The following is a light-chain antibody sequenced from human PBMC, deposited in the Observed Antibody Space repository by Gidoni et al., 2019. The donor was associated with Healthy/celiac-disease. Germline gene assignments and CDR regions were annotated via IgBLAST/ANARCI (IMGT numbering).Light chain of an antibody. J-gene: IGLJ1*01. V-gene: IGLV1-40*01. CDR1: SSTIGAGYD. Sequence: QSVLTPPPSVSGAPGQRVTISCTGSSSTIGAGYDVHWYQQLPGTAPKLLIYGNSNRPSGVPDRFSGSKSGTSASLAITGLQAEEEADYYCQSYDSSLSGYVFGTGTKVTVL. CDR2: GNS. CDR3: QSYDSSLSGYV.